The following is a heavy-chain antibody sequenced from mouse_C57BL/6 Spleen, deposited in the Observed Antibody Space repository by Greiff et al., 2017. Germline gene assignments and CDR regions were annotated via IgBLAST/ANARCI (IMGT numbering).Heavy chain of an antibody. CDR2: ISSGSSTI. D-gene: IGHD2-4*01. V-gene: IGHV5-17*01. CDR1: GFTFSAYG. J-gene: IGHJ4*01. CDR3: ARRLPSLYAMDY. Sequence: EVQGVESGGGLVKPGGSLKLSCAASGFTFSAYGMHWVRQAPETGLEWVAYISSGSSTIYYADTVKGRFTISRDNAKNTLFLQMTSLWSEDTAMYYCARRLPSLYAMDYWGQGTSVTVSS.